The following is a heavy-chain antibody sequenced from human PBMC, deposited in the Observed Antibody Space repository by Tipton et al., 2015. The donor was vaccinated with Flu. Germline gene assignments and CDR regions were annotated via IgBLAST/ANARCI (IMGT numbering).Heavy chain of an antibody. Sequence: TLSLTCSVSGGSINNGGYYWSWIRQPAGKGLAWIGTVYHSGSTYYNPSLKSRVTISVDTSKNQFSLNLNSVTAADTALYYCARDLRYKWNEGSAFDIWGQGTMVTVSS. CDR2: VYHSGST. V-gene: IGHV4-61*02. J-gene: IGHJ3*02. CDR3: ARDLRYKWNEGSAFDI. CDR1: GGSINNGGYY. D-gene: IGHD1-20*01.